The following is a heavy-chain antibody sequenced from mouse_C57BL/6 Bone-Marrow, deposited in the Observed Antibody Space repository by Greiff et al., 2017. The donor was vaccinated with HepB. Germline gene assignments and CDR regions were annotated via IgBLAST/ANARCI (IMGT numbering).Heavy chain of an antibody. V-gene: IGHV7-1*01. CDR2: SRNKANDYTT. Sequence: EVKLVESGGGLVQSGRSLRLSCATSGFTFSDFYMEWVRQAPGKGLEWIAASRNKANDYTTEYSASVKGRFIVSRDTSQSILYLQMNALRAEDTAIYYCARDPYYYGSSLYWYFDVWGTGTTVTVSS. CDR3: ARDPYYYGSSLYWYFDV. D-gene: IGHD1-1*01. J-gene: IGHJ1*03. CDR1: GFTFSDFY.